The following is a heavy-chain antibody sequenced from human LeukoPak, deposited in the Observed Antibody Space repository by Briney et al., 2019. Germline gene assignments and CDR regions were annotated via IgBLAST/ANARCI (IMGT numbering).Heavy chain of an antibody. CDR3: ARDHSGMDV. V-gene: IGHV3-53*01. CDR1: GFTFSSYD. CDR2: IYSGGST. J-gene: IGHJ6*02. Sequence: GGSLRLSCAASGFTFSSYDMHWVRQAPGKGLEWVSVIYSGGSTYYADSVKGRFTISRDNSKNTLYLQMNSLRAEDTAVYYCARDHSGMDVWGQGTTVTVSS.